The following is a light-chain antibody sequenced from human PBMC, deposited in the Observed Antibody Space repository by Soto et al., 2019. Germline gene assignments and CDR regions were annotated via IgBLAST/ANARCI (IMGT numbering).Light chain of an antibody. CDR1: SSDVGGYNY. CDR3: SSDAGTTCV. V-gene: IGLV2-8*01. CDR2: EVN. Sequence: QSALTQPPSASGSPGQSVTISCTGTSSDVGGYNYVSWYQQHPGKAPKLIIYEVNKRPSGVPDRFSGSKAGNTAALTVSGRQAGDEADDYGSSDAGTTCVFGTGTKLTVL. J-gene: IGLJ1*01.